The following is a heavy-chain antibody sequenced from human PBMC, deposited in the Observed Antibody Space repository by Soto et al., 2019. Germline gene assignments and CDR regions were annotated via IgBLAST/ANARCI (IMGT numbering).Heavy chain of an antibody. CDR3: ARDVCSSTSCYSLLGPSSLPIPKYGDV. V-gene: IGHV4-59*01. CDR1: GGSISSYY. Sequence: SETLSLTCTVPGGSISSYYWSWIRQPPGKGLEWIGYIYYSGSTNYNPSLKSRVTISVDTSKNQFSLRAEDMAVYYCARDVCSSTSCYSLLGPSSLPIPKYGDVWGQGTTVTVSS. D-gene: IGHD2-2*01. CDR2: IYYSGST. J-gene: IGHJ6*02.